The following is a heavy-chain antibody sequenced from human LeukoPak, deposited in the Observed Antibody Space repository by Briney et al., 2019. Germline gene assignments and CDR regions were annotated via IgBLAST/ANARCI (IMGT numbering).Heavy chain of an antibody. J-gene: IGHJ4*02. CDR2: IYHSGST. Sequence: SQTLSLTCAVSGGSISSGGYSWSWIRQPPGKGLEWIGYIYHSGSTYYNPSLKSRVTISVDRSKNQFSLKLSSVTAADTAVYYCARGEGVVPAAMSYWGQGTLVTVSS. CDR1: GGSISSGGYS. D-gene: IGHD2-2*01. V-gene: IGHV4-30-2*01. CDR3: ARGEGVVPAAMSY.